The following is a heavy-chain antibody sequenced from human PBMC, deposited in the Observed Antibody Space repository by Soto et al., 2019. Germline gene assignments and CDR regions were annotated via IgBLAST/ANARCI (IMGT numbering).Heavy chain of an antibody. Sequence: GESLKICCKGSGYSFTSYWIGWVRQMPGKGLEWMGIIYPGDSDTRYSPSFQGQVTISADKSISTAYLQWSSLKASDTAMYYCARWASGGGKHYYYYYYGMDVWGQGTTVTVSS. CDR3: ARWASGGGKHYYYYYYGMDV. J-gene: IGHJ6*02. CDR2: IYPGDSDT. D-gene: IGHD2-15*01. CDR1: GYSFTSYW. V-gene: IGHV5-51*01.